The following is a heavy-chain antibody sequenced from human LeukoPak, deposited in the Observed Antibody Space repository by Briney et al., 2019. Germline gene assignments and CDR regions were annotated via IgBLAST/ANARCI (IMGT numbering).Heavy chain of an antibody. J-gene: IGHJ4*02. D-gene: IGHD6-13*01. CDR1: GGSISSYY. CDR3: ARGVYIAAAQYAF. V-gene: IGHV4-59*01. CDR2: IYYSGTT. Sequence: SETLSLTCTVSGGSISSYYWSWIRQPPGKGLEWIGYIYYSGTTNYNPSLKSRVTISVDTSKNQFSLKLSSVTAADTAVYYCARGVYIAAAQYAFWGQGTLVTVSS.